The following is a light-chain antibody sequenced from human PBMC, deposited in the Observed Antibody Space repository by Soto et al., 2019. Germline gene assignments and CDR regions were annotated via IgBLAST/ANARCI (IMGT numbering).Light chain of an antibody. Sequence: EIVLTQTPLYLPVTLGEPASIACRSPKSLFDSAIGKTYLDWYLQKPGQSPRLLIYCLSSRASGVPDKFSGKGSGTDCTLKISRVEAEDVGIYHCMQRIESPITFGPGTTVDLK. V-gene: IGKV2-40*01. CDR1: KSLFDSAIGKTY. J-gene: IGKJ3*01. CDR3: MQRIESPIT. CDR2: CLS.